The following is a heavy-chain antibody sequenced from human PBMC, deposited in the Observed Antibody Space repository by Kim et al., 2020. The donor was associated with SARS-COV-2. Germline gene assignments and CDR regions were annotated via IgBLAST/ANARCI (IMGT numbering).Heavy chain of an antibody. CDR3: ARVDSTSCYSCNWFDP. J-gene: IGHJ5*02. V-gene: IGHV3-30*01. Sequence: LQSRLTISRTKSKNPLYLQMNSLRAEDTAVYYCARVDSTSCYSCNWFDPWGQGTLVTVSS. D-gene: IGHD2-2*02.